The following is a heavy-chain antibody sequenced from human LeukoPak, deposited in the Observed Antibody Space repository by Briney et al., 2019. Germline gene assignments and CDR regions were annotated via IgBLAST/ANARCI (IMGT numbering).Heavy chain of an antibody. J-gene: IGHJ4*02. CDR3: ARATLQTTIDY. V-gene: IGHV4-34*01. CDR2: INHSGST. Sequence: SETLSLTYAVYGGTFSGYSWSWIRQPPGKGLEWIGEINHSGSTTYNPSFKRRVIIFVDTSKNQFTLKLSSVTAADTAVYYGARATLQTTIDYWGQGTLVTVSS. D-gene: IGHD1-1*01. CDR1: GGTFSGYS.